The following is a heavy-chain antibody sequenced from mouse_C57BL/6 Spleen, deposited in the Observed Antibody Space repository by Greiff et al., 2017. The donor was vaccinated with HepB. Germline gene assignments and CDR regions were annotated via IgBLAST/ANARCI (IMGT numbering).Heavy chain of an antibody. V-gene: IGHV1-22*01. CDR3: ARGDWDEGYFDV. Sequence: VQLQQSGPELVKPGASVKMSCKASGYTFTDYNMHWVKQSHGKSLEWIGYINPNNGGTSYNQKFKGKATLTVNKSSSTAYMELRSLTSEDSAVYYCARGDWDEGYFDVWGTGTTVTVSS. CDR2: INPNNGGT. D-gene: IGHD4-1*01. CDR1: GYTFTDYN. J-gene: IGHJ1*03.